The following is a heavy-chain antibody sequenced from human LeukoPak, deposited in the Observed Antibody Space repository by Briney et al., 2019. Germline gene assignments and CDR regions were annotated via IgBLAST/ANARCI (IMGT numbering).Heavy chain of an antibody. J-gene: IGHJ4*02. CDR2: ISSSSSYI. Sequence: GGSLRLSCAASGFTFSSYSMNWVRQAPGKGLEWVSSISSSSSYIYYADSVKGRFTISRGNAKNSLYLQMNSLRAEDTAVYYCARDRPSSGWYGWREGDYFDYWGQGTLVTVSS. D-gene: IGHD6-19*01. CDR1: GFTFSSYS. V-gene: IGHV3-21*01. CDR3: ARDRPSSGWYGWREGDYFDY.